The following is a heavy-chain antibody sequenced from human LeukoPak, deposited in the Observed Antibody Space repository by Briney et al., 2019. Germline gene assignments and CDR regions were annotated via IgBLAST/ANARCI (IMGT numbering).Heavy chain of an antibody. CDR1: GGSISSGSYY. CDR2: FYYSGST. V-gene: IGHV4-61*02. Sequence: PSQTLSLTCTVSGGSISSGSYYWSWIRQPAGKGLEWIGSFYYSGSTYYNPSLKSRVTISADTSKNQLSLKLSSVTAADTAVYYCARLWRAAIDYGGQGILVTVSS. CDR3: ARLWRAAIDY. J-gene: IGHJ4*02. D-gene: IGHD1-1*01.